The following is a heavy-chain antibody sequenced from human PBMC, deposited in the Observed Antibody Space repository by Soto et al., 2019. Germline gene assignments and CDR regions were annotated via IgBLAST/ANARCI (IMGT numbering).Heavy chain of an antibody. V-gene: IGHV4-31*02. CDR3: ARQGYCSNGVCFGWFDP. CDR2: IYYSGRT. CDR1: SGGYF. D-gene: IGHD2-8*01. Sequence: SGGYFWSWVRQHPGKGLEWIGNIYYSGRTYYNPSLKSRVTISVDTSKNQFSLKLSSVTAADTAVYYCARQGYCSNGVCFGWFDPWGQGTLVTVSS. J-gene: IGHJ5*02.